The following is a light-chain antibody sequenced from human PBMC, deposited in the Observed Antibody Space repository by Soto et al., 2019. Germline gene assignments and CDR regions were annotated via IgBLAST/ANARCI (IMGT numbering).Light chain of an antibody. V-gene: IGKV1-5*01. J-gene: IGKJ1*01. CDR1: QSVSTW. CDR2: DAS. Sequence: GDRVTITCRASQSVSTWLAWYQQKPGKAPNLLIYDASTLESGVPSRFSGSGSGTEFTLTITGLQPDDFATYYCQQYNTYWTFGQGTKVDIK. CDR3: QQYNTYWT.